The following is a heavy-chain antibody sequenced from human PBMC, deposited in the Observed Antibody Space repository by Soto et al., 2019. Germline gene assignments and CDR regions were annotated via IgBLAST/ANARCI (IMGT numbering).Heavy chain of an antibody. CDR3: AADSSGWYGMDV. CDR2: IVVGSGNT. J-gene: IGHJ6*02. D-gene: IGHD6-19*01. Sequence: SVKVSCKASGFTFTSSAVQWVRQARGQRLEWIGWIVVGSGNTNYAQKFQERVTITRDMSTSTAYMELSSLRSEDTAVYYCAADSSGWYGMDVWGQGTTVTVSS. V-gene: IGHV1-58*01. CDR1: GFTFTSSA.